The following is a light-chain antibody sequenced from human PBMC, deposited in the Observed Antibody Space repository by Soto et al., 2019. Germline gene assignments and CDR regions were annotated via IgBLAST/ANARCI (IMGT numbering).Light chain of an antibody. J-gene: IGKJ2*01. CDR3: QQSGGSLYT. V-gene: IGKV3-20*01. CDR1: QSVTTDS. CDR2: STS. Sequence: DIVLTQSPGTLSLSPGERATLSCRASQSVTTDSLAWYQQKPGQPPRLLIYSTSSRATGIPDRFSGSGSETDFTLTISRLEPEDFAVYFCQQSGGSLYTFGQGTKVDIK.